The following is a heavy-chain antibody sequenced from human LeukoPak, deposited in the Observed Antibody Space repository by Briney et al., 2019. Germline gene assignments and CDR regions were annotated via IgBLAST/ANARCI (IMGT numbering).Heavy chain of an antibody. CDR3: AKGKDC. CDR2: ITGSGGST. CDR1: EFTFSEYA. Sequence: GGSLRLSCVASEFTFSEYAMSWVRQAPGKGLEWVSAITGSGGSTYYADSVKGRFTISRDNSKNALYLQMNSLRADDTAVYYCAKGKDCWGQGTLVTVSS. V-gene: IGHV3-23*01. J-gene: IGHJ4*02.